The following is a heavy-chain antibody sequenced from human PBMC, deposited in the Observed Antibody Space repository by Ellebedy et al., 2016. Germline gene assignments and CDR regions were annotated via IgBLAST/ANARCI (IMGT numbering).Heavy chain of an antibody. J-gene: IGHJ6*02. Sequence: SETLSLTCTVSGGSVSSGSYYWSWIRQPPGKGLEWIGYIYYSGSTNYNSSLKSRVTISVDTSKNQFSLKLSSVTAADTAVYYCARDMSSSVRYYGMDVWGQGTTVTVSS. V-gene: IGHV4-61*01. CDR2: IYYSGST. D-gene: IGHD6-13*01. CDR3: ARDMSSSVRYYGMDV. CDR1: GGSVSSGSYY.